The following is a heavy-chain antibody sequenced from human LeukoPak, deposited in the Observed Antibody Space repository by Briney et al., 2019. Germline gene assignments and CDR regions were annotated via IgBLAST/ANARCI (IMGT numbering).Heavy chain of an antibody. V-gene: IGHV3-53*01. Sequence: PGGSLRLSCAASGFHVRRNYMSWVRQAQGTGLEWASVIYSGGSTYYADSVKSRFTISRDNSKNTLYLQMNSLRAEDTAVYYCARSVATTDWYFDLWGRGTLVTVSS. D-gene: IGHD5-24*01. CDR3: ARSVATTDWYFDL. CDR1: GFHVRRNY. CDR2: IYSGGST. J-gene: IGHJ2*01.